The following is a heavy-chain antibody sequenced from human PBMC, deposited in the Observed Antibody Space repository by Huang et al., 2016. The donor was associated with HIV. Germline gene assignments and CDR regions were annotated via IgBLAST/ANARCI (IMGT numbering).Heavy chain of an antibody. D-gene: IGHD1-7*01. CDR3: ATKTAAMDI. V-gene: IGHV3-7*01. J-gene: IGHJ6*02. CDR1: TFTFGAYW. CDR2: IKQEESEK. Sequence: GGSIRLSCVGSTFTFGAYWMSWVRQSPGKGLEWVANIKQEESEKYYVESVKGRFNIPRDNAKKVLFLEMNNVRVEDTATYYCATKTAAMDIWGQGTTVTVS.